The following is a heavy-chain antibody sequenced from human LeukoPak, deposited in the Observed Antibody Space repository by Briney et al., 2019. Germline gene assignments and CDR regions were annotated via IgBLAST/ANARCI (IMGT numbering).Heavy chain of an antibody. Sequence: PGGSLRLSCVASGFTLSDYWMSWVRQAPGKGLEWVANIKQDGSQKYYLDSVKGRFTISRDNAENSLYLQMNSLRGEDTAVYYCAKPIAAAGTYFDYWGQGTLVTVSS. J-gene: IGHJ4*02. CDR1: GFTLSDYW. V-gene: IGHV3-7*01. CDR2: IKQDGSQK. D-gene: IGHD6-13*01. CDR3: AKPIAAAGTYFDY.